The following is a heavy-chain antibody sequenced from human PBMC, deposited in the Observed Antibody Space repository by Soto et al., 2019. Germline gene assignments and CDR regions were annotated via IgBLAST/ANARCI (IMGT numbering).Heavy chain of an antibody. CDR2: IKDGGST. J-gene: IGHJ4*02. CDR3: ARGQEGVVATH. Sequence: QVQLQQWGAGLLKPSETLSLTCAVNGGSFTGYYWSWVRQPPGKGLEWIGEIKDGGSTNYSPSLRSQVPISADTSKRQLSLKVTSVTAADTAVYYCARGQEGVVATHWDQGSLVTVSS. D-gene: IGHD2-15*01. V-gene: IGHV4-34*01. CDR1: GGSFTGYY.